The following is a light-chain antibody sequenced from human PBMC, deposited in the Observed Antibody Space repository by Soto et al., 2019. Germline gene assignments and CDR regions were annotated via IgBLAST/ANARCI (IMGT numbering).Light chain of an antibody. Sequence: DIQMTQSPSSLSASVGDRVTITCRSSKAIDDDLIWYQQKPGNAPNLLIYSASTLQSGVPSRFTGSGSGTDFTLTISSLQPEDSATYFCQQSFKPPLTFGQGTRVEVK. J-gene: IGKJ5*01. CDR2: SAS. CDR3: QQSFKPPLT. CDR1: KAIDDD. V-gene: IGKV1-39*01.